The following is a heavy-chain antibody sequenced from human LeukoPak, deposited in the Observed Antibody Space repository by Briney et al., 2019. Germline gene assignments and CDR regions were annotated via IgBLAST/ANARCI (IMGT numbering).Heavy chain of an antibody. J-gene: IGHJ3*02. CDR2: IIPIFDTA. CDR1: GGTFSSQA. D-gene: IGHD3-22*01. CDR3: AGRAYYYDSDGYFRRTDAFDI. Sequence: SVKVSCKASGGTFSSQAISWVRQAPGQGLEWMGGIIPIFDTANYAQKFQGRVTITADESTSTAYMELSSLRSEDTAVYYCAGRAYYYDSDGYFRRTDAFDIWGQGTMVTVSS. V-gene: IGHV1-69*13.